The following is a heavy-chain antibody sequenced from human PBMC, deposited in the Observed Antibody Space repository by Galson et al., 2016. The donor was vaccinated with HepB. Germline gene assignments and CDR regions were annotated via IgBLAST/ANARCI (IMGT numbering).Heavy chain of an antibody. V-gene: IGHV3-33*01. Sequence: SLRLSCAASGFTFSSYGMHWVRQAPGKGLEWVAVIWYDGSIKYYADSLKGRFTISRDNSKNTLYMQMNSLRAEDTAMYYCTRRRGSSIYAMDVWGQGTTVIVSS. J-gene: IGHJ6*02. CDR1: GFTFSSYG. D-gene: IGHD2-2*01. CDR3: TRRRGSSIYAMDV. CDR2: IWYDGSIK.